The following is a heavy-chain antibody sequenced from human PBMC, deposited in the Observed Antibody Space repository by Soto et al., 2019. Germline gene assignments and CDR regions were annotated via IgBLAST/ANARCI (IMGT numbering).Heavy chain of an antibody. J-gene: IGHJ6*02. CDR1: GGSISSYY. Sequence: SETLSLTCTVSGGSISSYYWSWIRQPPGKGLEWIGYIYYSGSTNYNPSLKSRVTISVDTSKNQFSLTLSSVTAADTAVYYCARGNLPYYYYGMDVRGQGTTATVSS. CDR3: ARGNLPYYYYGMDV. CDR2: IYYSGST. V-gene: IGHV4-59*01.